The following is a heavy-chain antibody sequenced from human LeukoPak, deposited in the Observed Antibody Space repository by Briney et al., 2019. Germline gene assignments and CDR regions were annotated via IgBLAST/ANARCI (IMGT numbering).Heavy chain of an antibody. Sequence: SETLSLTCTVSGGSITTDYGSWMRQPPGKGLECIGYISYSGSTNYNPALKSRVTMSLDTSKNHYSLKLSSVTAADTAVYYCARAPPIAVAGTHFDYWGQGTLVTVSS. CDR3: ARAPPIAVAGTHFDY. J-gene: IGHJ4*02. D-gene: IGHD6-19*01. CDR2: ISYSGST. CDR1: GGSITTDY. V-gene: IGHV4-59*08.